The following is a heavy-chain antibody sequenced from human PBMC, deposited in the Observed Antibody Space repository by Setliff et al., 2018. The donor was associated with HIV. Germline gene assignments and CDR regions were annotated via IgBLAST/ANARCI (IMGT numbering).Heavy chain of an antibody. Sequence: SETLSLTCTVSGGSISSTNYFWGWIRQPPGKGLEWIGTIYYHGSTYYNPSLKSRVTISIDTSKNQFSLQLTSVTAADTAVYYCARATLVATITPSTVYFDYWGQGTLVTVSS. V-gene: IGHV4-39*01. J-gene: IGHJ4*02. CDR3: ARATLVATITPSTVYFDY. CDR1: GGSISSTNYF. CDR2: IYYHGST. D-gene: IGHD5-12*01.